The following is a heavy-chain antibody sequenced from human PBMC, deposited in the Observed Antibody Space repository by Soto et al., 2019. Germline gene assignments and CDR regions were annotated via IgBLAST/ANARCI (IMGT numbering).Heavy chain of an antibody. Sequence: EVQLLESGGGLVQPGGSLRLSCAASGFTFSSYAMSWVRQAPGKGLEWVSAISGSGGSTYYADSVKGRFTISRDNSKNTLYLQMNSLRAEDTAVYYCAKLGENGDYFFDYFDYWGQGTLVTVSS. CDR3: AKLGENGDYFFDYFDY. J-gene: IGHJ4*02. CDR2: ISGSGGST. V-gene: IGHV3-23*01. CDR1: GFTFSSYA. D-gene: IGHD4-17*01.